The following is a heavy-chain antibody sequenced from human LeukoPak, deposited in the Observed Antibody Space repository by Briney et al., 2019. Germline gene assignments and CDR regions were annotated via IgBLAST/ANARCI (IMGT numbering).Heavy chain of an antibody. CDR1: GFTLSNYW. V-gene: IGHV3-48*04. D-gene: IGHD3-10*02. CDR2: ISSSGSTI. J-gene: IGHJ6*04. Sequence: PGGSLRLSCAASGFTLSNYWLSWVRQAPGMGLAWVSYISSSGSTIYYADSVKGRFTISRDNAKNSLYLQMNSLRAEDTAVYYCAELGITMIGGVWGKGTTVTISS. CDR3: AELGITMIGGV.